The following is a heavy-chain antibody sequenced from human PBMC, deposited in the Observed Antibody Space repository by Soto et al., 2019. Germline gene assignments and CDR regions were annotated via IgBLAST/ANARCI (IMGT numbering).Heavy chain of an antibody. Sequence: SETLSLTCTVSGGSISSYYWSWIRQPPGKGLEWIGYIYYSGSTNYNPSLKSRVTISVDTSKNQFSLKLSSVTAADTAVYYCASYYYDSSGYYSFDYWGQGTLVTVSS. CDR2: IYYSGST. CDR1: GGSISSYY. D-gene: IGHD3-22*01. CDR3: ASYYYDSSGYYSFDY. V-gene: IGHV4-59*01. J-gene: IGHJ4*02.